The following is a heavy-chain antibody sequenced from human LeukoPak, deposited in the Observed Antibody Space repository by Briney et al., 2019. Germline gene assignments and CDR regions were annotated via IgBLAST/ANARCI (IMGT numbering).Heavy chain of an antibody. J-gene: IGHJ1*01. CDR3: AKSSRYFDWLPRPAEYFQH. V-gene: IGHV3-30*18. CDR1: GFTFSSYA. D-gene: IGHD3-9*01. CDR2: ISYDGSNK. Sequence: GGSLRLSCAASGFTFSSYAMSWVRQAPGKGLEWVAVISYDGSNKYYADSVKGRFTISRDNSKNTLYLQMNSLRAEDTAVYYCAKSSRYFDWLPRPAEYFQHWGQGTLVTVSS.